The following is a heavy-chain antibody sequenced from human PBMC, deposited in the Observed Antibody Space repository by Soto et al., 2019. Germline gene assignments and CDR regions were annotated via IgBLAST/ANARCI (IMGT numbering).Heavy chain of an antibody. D-gene: IGHD3-10*01. V-gene: IGHV1-69*12. CDR1: GGTFSNYA. CDR3: ARANVDATFGHYYGAMDV. Sequence: VQLGQSGPEVKMAGSSVRVSCKASGGTFSNYAISWVRQAPGQGLEWMGGIAPIFGTPNFAQNFQGRVTITADESTSTAYMELSGLRSEDTALYYCARANVDATFGHYYGAMDVWGQGTTVTVSS. J-gene: IGHJ6*02. CDR2: IAPIFGTP.